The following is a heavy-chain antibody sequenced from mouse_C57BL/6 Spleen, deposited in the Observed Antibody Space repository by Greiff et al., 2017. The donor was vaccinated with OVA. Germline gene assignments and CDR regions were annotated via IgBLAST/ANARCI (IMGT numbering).Heavy chain of an antibody. CDR3: ARQRGYDYDKGYFDY. J-gene: IGHJ2*01. Sequence: EVQRVESGGDLVKPGGSLKLSCAASGFTFSSYGMSWVRQTPDKRLEWVATISSGGSYTYYPDSVKGRFTISRDNAKNTLYLQMSSLKSEDTAMYYCARQRGYDYDKGYFDYWGQGTTLTVSS. V-gene: IGHV5-6*01. CDR1: GFTFSSYG. CDR2: ISSGGSYT. D-gene: IGHD2-4*01.